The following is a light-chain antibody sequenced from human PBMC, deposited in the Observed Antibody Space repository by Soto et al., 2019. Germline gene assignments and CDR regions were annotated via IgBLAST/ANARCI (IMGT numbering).Light chain of an antibody. CDR2: RAS. Sequence: DIQMTQSPSTLSASVGDRVTITCRASQSISSWLAWYQQKPGKAPKLLIYRASSLESGVPSRFSGRGSGKEFTLTISSLQPDDCATYYCQQYNSYPGTFGQGTKLEIK. J-gene: IGKJ2*01. CDR3: QQYNSYPGT. CDR1: QSISSW. V-gene: IGKV1-5*03.